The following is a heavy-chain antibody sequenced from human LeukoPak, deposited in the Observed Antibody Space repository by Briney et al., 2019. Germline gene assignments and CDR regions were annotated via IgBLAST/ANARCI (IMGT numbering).Heavy chain of an antibody. CDR2: ISSGGSAI. CDR3: AKGSSGAYYLDY. V-gene: IGHV3-48*03. J-gene: IGHJ4*02. Sequence: GGSVRLSCAASGFTLSSYEINWVRQAPGKGLEWVSYISSGGSAIYYADSVKGRFTISRDNAENSLYLQMNSLRAEDTAVYYCAKGSSGAYYLDYWGQGTLVTVSS. D-gene: IGHD6-19*01. CDR1: GFTLSSYE.